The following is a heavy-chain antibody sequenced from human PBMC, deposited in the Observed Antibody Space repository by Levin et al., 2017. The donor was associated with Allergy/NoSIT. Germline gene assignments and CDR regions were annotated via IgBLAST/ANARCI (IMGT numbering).Heavy chain of an antibody. CDR3: ARVGGSGGSLPYYYYGMDG. CDR2: ISYDGSNK. Sequence: GESLKISCAASGFTFSSYAMHWVRQAPGKGLEWVAVISYDGSNKYYADSVKGRFTISRDNSKNTLYLQMNSLRAEDTAVYYCARVGGSGGSLPYYYYGMDGWGQGTTVTVSS. D-gene: IGHD2-15*01. V-gene: IGHV3-30*04. CDR1: GFTFSSYA. J-gene: IGHJ6*02.